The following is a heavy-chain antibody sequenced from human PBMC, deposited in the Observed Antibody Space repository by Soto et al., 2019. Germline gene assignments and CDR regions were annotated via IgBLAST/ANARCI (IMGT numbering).Heavy chain of an antibody. J-gene: IGHJ5*02. CDR2: INHSGST. V-gene: IGHV4-34*01. CDR3: AREITYYDILTGYYFSRTQKNWFDP. CDR1: GGSFSGYY. D-gene: IGHD3-9*01. Sequence: SETLSLTCAVYGGSFSGYYWSWIRQPPGKGLEWIGEINHSGSTNYNPSLKSRVTISVDTSKNQFSLKLSSVTAADTAVYYCAREITYYDILTGYYFSRTQKNWFDPWGQGTLVTVSS.